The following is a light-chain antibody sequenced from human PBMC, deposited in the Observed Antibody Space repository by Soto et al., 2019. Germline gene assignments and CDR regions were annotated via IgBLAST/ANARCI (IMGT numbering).Light chain of an antibody. CDR1: QSVSSN. V-gene: IGKV3D-15*02. CDR3: QQYGSSPWT. J-gene: IGKJ1*01. CDR2: GVY. Sequence: EIVMTQSPTILSVSPGARATLSCRASQSVSSNLAWYQQKPGQAPRLLIYGVYTRAPGIPARFSGSGSGTEFTLTISRLEPEDFAVYYCQQYGSSPWTFGQGTKVDIK.